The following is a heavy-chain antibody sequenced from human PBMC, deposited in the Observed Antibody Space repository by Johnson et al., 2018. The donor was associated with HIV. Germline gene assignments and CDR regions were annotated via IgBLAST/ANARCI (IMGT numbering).Heavy chain of an antibody. Sequence: QVQLVESGGGVVQPGRSLRLSCAASGFTFSSYAMHWVRQAPGKGLEWVAVISYDGSSKYYADSVKGRFTISRDNSKNTLYVQMNSLRADDTAVYYCARDRTDNCNYGGGDAFDSWGQGTMVTVSS. D-gene: IGHD1-7*01. CDR1: GFTFSSYA. CDR2: ISYDGSSK. J-gene: IGHJ3*02. CDR3: ARDRTDNCNYGGGDAFDS. V-gene: IGHV3-30-3*01.